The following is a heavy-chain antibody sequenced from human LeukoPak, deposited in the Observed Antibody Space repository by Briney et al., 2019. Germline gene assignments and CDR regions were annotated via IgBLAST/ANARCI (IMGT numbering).Heavy chain of an antibody. D-gene: IGHD2-2*01. CDR1: GGSISSYY. V-gene: IGHV4-59*12. J-gene: IGHJ1*01. CDR2: IYYSGST. Sequence: SETLSLTCSVSGGSISSYYWSWIRQPPGKGLEWIGYIYYSGSTNYNPSLKSRVTISVDTSKNQFSLKLSSVTAADTAVYYCARGKSEVPRYCSSTSCYAGKYFQHWGQGTLVTVSS. CDR3: ARGKSEVPRYCSSTSCYAGKYFQH.